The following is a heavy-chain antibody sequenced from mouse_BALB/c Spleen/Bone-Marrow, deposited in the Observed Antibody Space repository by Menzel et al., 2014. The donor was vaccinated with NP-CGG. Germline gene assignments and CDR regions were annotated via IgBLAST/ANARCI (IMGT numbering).Heavy chain of an antibody. CDR1: GFSLTSYG. J-gene: IGHJ4*01. V-gene: IGHV2-2*02. CDR3: ARDGYYAMDY. D-gene: IGHD2-3*01. Sequence: VKLEESGPGLVQPSLSLSITCTVSGFSLTSYGVHWVRQSPGKGLEWLGVIWSGGSTDYNAAFISRLSISKDNSKSQVFFKMNSLQANDTAIYYCARDGYYAMDYWGQGTSVTVSS. CDR2: IWSGGST.